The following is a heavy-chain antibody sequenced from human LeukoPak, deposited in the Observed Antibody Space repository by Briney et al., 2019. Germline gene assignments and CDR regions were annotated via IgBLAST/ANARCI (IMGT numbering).Heavy chain of an antibody. Sequence: NSSETLSLTCTVSGGSVSSGSYYWSWIRQPPGKGLEWIGEINHSGSTNYNPSLKSRVTISVDTSKNQFSLKLSSVTAADTAVYYCARGRKMYSSSWLYYYYGMDVWGKGTTVTVSS. CDR2: INHSGST. CDR1: GGSVSSGSYY. V-gene: IGHV4-39*07. J-gene: IGHJ6*04. D-gene: IGHD6-13*01. CDR3: ARGRKMYSSSWLYYYYGMDV.